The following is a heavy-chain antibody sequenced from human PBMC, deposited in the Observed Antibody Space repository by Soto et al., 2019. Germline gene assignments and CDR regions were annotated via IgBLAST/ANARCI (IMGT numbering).Heavy chain of an antibody. V-gene: IGHV4-30-4*01. D-gene: IGHD3-22*01. J-gene: IGHJ3*02. CDR2: IYYSGST. CDR3: ARARGMYYYDSSGLFDI. Sequence: SETQSLTSTVSGGSISSGYYYWSWIRQPPGKGLEWIGYIYYSGSTYYNPSLKSRVTISVDTPKNQLSLKLSSVTAADTAVYYCARARGMYYYDSSGLFDIWGQGTMVTVSS. CDR1: GGSISSGYYY.